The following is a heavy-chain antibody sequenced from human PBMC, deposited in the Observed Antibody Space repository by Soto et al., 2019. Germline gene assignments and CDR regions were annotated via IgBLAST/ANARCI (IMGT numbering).Heavy chain of an antibody. D-gene: IGHD3-3*01. CDR3: ARRGDTLYHFWRGYYNPRTNWFDP. CDR2: MNPNSGNT. J-gene: IGHJ5*02. CDR1: GYTFTSYD. V-gene: IGHV1-8*01. Sequence: ASVKVSCKASGYTFTSYDINWVRRATGQGLEWMGWMNPNSGNTGYAQKFQGRVTMTRNTSISTAYMELSSLRSEDTAVYYCARRGDTLYHFWRGYYNPRTNWFDPWGQGTLVTVSS.